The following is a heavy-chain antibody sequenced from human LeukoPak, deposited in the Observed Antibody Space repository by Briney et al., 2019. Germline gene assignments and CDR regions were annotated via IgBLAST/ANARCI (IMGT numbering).Heavy chain of an antibody. CDR1: GFTVSSNY. Sequence: GGSLRLSCAASGFTVSSNYMSWVRQAPGKGLEWVAVIYSGGSTYYAESVKGRFTISRDNSKNTLCLQMNSLRAEDTAVYYCAKDKSMVRELDYWGQGNLVTVSS. D-gene: IGHD3-10*01. J-gene: IGHJ4*02. CDR3: AKDKSMVRELDY. V-gene: IGHV3-66*01. CDR2: IYSGGST.